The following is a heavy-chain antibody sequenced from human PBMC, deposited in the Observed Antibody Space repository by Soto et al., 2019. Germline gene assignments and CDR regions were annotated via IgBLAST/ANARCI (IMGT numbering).Heavy chain of an antibody. CDR1: GFTFSSYD. J-gene: IGHJ5*02. CDR2: ISYDGSNK. Sequence: GGSLRLSCASSGFTFSSYDMHWVRQSPGKGLEWVEVISYDGSNKYYADSVKGRFTISRDNSKSTLYLQMNGLRAEDTAVYYCAKDRGSGWYLWFDPWGQGTLVTVSS. CDR3: AKDRGSGWYLWFDP. V-gene: IGHV3-30*18. D-gene: IGHD6-19*01.